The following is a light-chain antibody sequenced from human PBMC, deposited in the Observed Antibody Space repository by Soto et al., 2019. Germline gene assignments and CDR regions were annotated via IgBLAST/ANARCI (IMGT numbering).Light chain of an antibody. Sequence: EILMTQSPVTLSVSPGERATLSCRASQRVSTNLARYQQRPGQAPRLLIYHASDRAPGVPGRFSGSGSGTEFTLTISSLQSEDFAVYYCQHYNDWLGGFGQGTKLE. CDR1: QRVSTN. CDR2: HAS. J-gene: IGKJ2*03. V-gene: IGKV3-15*01. CDR3: QHYNDWLGG.